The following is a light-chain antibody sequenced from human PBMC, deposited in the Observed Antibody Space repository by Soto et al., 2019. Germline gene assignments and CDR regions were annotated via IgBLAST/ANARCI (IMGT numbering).Light chain of an antibody. CDR1: QSVSSSF. CDR2: GAS. J-gene: IGKJ2*01. V-gene: IGKV3-20*01. CDR3: QQSYSSPYT. Sequence: EIVLTQSPGTLSLSPGERATLSCRASQSVSSSFLAWYQQKVGQAPRLLIYGASSRATGIPDRFSGSGSGTDFTLTIGGLQPADFAIYYCQQSYSSPYTFGLGTKVQIK.